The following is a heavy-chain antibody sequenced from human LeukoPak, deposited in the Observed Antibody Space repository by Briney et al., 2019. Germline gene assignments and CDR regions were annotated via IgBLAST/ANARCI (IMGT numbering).Heavy chain of an antibody. CDR3: ARGTSYYDFWSGSIAYYYYMDV. V-gene: IGHV4-61*02. Sequence: TLSLTCTVSGGSISSASYYWSWIRQPAGKGLEWIGRIYTSGSTNYNPSLKSRVTISVDTSKNQFSLKLSSVTAADTAVYYCARGTSYYDFWSGSIAYYYYMDVWGKGTTVTVSS. D-gene: IGHD3-3*01. J-gene: IGHJ6*03. CDR1: GGSISSASYY. CDR2: IYTSGST.